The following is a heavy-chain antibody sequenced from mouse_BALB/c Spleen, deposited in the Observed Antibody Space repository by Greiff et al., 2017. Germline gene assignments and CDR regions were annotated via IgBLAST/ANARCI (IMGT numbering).Heavy chain of an antibody. V-gene: IGHV5-4*02. CDR3: ARDRGYYYGSSYSYAMDY. Sequence: EVNVVESGGGLVKPGGSLKLSCAASGFTFSDYYMYWVRQTPEKRLEWVATISDGGSYTYYPDSVKGRFTISRDNAKNNLYLQMSSLKSEDTAMYYCARDRGYYYGSSYSYAMDYWGQGTSVTVSS. CDR2: ISDGGSYT. J-gene: IGHJ4*01. D-gene: IGHD1-1*01. CDR1: GFTFSDYY.